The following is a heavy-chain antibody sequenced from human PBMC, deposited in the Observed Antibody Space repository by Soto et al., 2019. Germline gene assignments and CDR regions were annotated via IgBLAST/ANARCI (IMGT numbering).Heavy chain of an antibody. CDR3: ARSAYYYYGMDV. J-gene: IGHJ6*02. CDR2: ISSSSSYT. CDR1: GFTFSDYY. Sequence: QVQLVESRGGLVKPGGSLRLSCAASGFTFSDYYMSWIRQAPGKGLEWVSYISSSSSYTNYADSVKGRFTISRDNAKNSLYLQMNSLRAEDTAVYYCARSAYYYYGMDVWGQGTTVTVSS. V-gene: IGHV3-11*05.